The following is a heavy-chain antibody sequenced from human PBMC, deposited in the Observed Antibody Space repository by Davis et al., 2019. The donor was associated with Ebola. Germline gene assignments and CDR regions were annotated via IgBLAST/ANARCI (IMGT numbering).Heavy chain of an antibody. CDR2: IKQDGSEK. CDR3: ARETYYDFWSGYRPAIDS. CDR1: GFTSSSSW. D-gene: IGHD3-3*01. V-gene: IGHV3-7*01. J-gene: IGHJ4*02. Sequence: PGGSLRLSCAASGFTSSSSWMSWVRQAPGKGLEWVANIKQDGSEKNYVDSVKGRFTISRDDSKNTLYLQMNSLRAEDTAVYYCARETYYDFWSGYRPAIDSWGQGTLVTVSS.